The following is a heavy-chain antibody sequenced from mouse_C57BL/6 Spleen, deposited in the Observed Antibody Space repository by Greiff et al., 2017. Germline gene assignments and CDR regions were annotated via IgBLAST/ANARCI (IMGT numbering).Heavy chain of an antibody. CDR2: INPNNGGT. V-gene: IGHV1-22*01. Sequence: DVKLQESGPELVKPGASVKMSCKASGYTFTDYNMHWVKQSHGKSLEWIGYINPNNGGTSYNQKFKGKATLTVNKSSSTAYMELRSLTSEDSAVYYCASYSYFDYWGQGTTLTVSS. CDR1: GYTFTDYN. CDR3: ASYSYFDY. D-gene: IGHD2-10*01. J-gene: IGHJ2*01.